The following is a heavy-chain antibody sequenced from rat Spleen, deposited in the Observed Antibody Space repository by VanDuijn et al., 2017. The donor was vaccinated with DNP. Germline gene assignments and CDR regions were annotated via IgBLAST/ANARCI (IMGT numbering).Heavy chain of an antibody. CDR2: IRFDGGST. D-gene: IGHD1-6*01. Sequence: EVQLVESGGDFVQPGRSLKLSCAASGFTFSNYDMAWVRQAPTKGLEWVAYIRFDGGSTYYRDSVKGRFTISRDNAKSFLYLQMDSLRSEETATYYCATYYGYWGQGVMVTVSS. J-gene: IGHJ2*01. V-gene: IGHV5S23*01. CDR3: ATYYGY. CDR1: GFTFSNYD.